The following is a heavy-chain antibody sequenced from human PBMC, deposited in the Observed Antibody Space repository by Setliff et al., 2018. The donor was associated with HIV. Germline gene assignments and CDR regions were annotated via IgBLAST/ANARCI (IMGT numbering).Heavy chain of an antibody. Sequence: SETLSLTCGVSGASFSGHYWSWIRQTPGKGLAWIGEINHSGNTNYNPSLKSRVTISVDYSKSHFSLKLGSVTAADTAVYYCARGALSLTLTKLLSFFDDWGQGTQVTVSS. J-gene: IGHJ4*02. V-gene: IGHV4-34*01. CDR1: GASFSGHY. CDR2: INHSGNT. CDR3: ARGALSLTLTKLLSFFDD. D-gene: IGHD3-22*01.